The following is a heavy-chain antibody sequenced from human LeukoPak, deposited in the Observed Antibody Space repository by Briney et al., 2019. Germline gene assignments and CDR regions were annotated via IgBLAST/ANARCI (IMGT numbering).Heavy chain of an antibody. CDR3: ARDRVGVGGNGWEN. Sequence: ASVEVSCKASGYTFSNYDINWVRQATGQGLEWIGWMSPNSGNTGYVKKFQGRVTMTRDTSIGTAYMELSSLTSEDTAIYYCARDRVGVGGNGWENWGQGTLVTVSS. CDR1: GYTFSNYD. V-gene: IGHV1-8*01. D-gene: IGHD6-19*01. J-gene: IGHJ4*02. CDR2: MSPNSGNT.